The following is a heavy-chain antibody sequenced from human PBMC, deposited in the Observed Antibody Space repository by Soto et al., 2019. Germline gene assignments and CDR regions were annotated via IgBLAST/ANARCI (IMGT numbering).Heavy chain of an antibody. V-gene: IGHV4-61*01. CDR1: GGAVSSGTYY. CDR3: TRGPPRVQWFDP. J-gene: IGHJ5*02. Sequence: TLSLTCTVSGGAVSSGTYYWSWIRQPPGKGLEWIGHIYFTGSTNYNPSLKSRVTMSLDTSRNQFSLKLSSVTAADTAVYYCTRGPPRVQWFDPWGLGTLVTVSS. CDR2: IYFTGST.